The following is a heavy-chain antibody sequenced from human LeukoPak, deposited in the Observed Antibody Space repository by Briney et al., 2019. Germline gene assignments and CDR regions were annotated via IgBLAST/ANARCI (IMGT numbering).Heavy chain of an antibody. J-gene: IGHJ4*02. Sequence: SGGSLRLSCAASGFTFSGAAMHWVRQAPGKGLEWVGRIRSKANSYATAYAASVQGRFTISRDDSQNTVYLQMNSLKTDDTAVYYCTRGYCTYTTCLGLDHWGQGTLVIVSS. CDR1: GFTFSGAA. CDR2: IRSKANSYAT. V-gene: IGHV3-73*01. D-gene: IGHD2-8*01. CDR3: TRGYCTYTTCLGLDH.